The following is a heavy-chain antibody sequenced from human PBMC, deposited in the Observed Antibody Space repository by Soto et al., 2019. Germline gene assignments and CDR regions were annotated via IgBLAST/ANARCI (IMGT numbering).Heavy chain of an antibody. CDR3: ARSNYNIKSFDY. Sequence: SETLSLTCAVSGGSFSSYYWSWIRQPPGKGLEWIGYIYDVGSTYYNPSLESRVSLSVDRSKKQFSLRLRSVTAADTAIYFCARSNYNIKSFDYWGQGTPVTVSS. CDR2: IYDVGST. CDR1: GGSFSSYY. D-gene: IGHD3-10*01. J-gene: IGHJ4*02. V-gene: IGHV4-59*12.